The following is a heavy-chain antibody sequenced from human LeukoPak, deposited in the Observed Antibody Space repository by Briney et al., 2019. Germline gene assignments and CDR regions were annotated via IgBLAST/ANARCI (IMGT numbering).Heavy chain of an antibody. Sequence: SETLSLTCTISGGSVSDYYWSWIRQSPGKGLEWIGYIYYTGSTTYNPSLKSRVTISADTSKNQFSLKLSSVTAADTAVYYCARYSSSWSFDYWGQGTLVTVSS. CDR1: GGSVSDYY. CDR2: IYYTGST. J-gene: IGHJ4*02. V-gene: IGHV4-59*02. D-gene: IGHD6-13*01. CDR3: ARYSSSWSFDY.